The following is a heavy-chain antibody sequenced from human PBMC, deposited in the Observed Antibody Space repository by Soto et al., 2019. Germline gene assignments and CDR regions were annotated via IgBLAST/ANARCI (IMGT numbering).Heavy chain of an antibody. CDR1: GGSISSYY. J-gene: IGHJ6*03. CDR2: IYYSGST. V-gene: IGHV4-59*08. Sequence: SETLSLTCTVSGGSISSYYWSWIRQPPGKGLEWIGYIYYSGSTNYNPSLKSRVTISVDTSKNQFSLKLSSVTAADTAVYYCARVRTTLDFYYYYMDVWGIGTTVTVSS. D-gene: IGHD3-10*01. CDR3: ARVRTTLDFYYYYMDV.